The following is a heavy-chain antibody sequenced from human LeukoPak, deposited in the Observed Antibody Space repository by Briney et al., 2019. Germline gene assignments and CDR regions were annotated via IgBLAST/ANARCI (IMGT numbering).Heavy chain of an antibody. J-gene: IGHJ4*02. D-gene: IGHD6-13*01. Sequence: GGSLRLSCAASGFTFSSYAMHWVRQAPGKGLGWVAVISYDGSNKYYADSVKGRFTISRDNSKNTLYLQMSSLRAEDTAVYYCVKDFSSSSWTDYWGQGTLVTVSS. V-gene: IGHV3-30*14. CDR1: GFTFSSYA. CDR2: ISYDGSNK. CDR3: VKDFSSSSWTDY.